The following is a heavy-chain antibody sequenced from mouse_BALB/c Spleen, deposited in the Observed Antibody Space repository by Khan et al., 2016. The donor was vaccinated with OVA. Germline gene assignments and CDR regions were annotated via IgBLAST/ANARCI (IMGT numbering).Heavy chain of an antibody. CDR3: ARWFDGYSSLYAMDY. V-gene: IGHV2-6*02. Sequence: QVQLQQPGPGLVAPSQSPSITCTVSGFSLTTYGVHWVRQPPGKGLEWLVVIWSDGSTNYNSVLKSRLSISKDNSKSQVFLKMNSLQTDDTAMYYCARWFDGYSSLYAMDYWGQGTSVTVSS. J-gene: IGHJ4*01. D-gene: IGHD2-3*01. CDR2: IWSDGST. CDR1: GFSLTTYG.